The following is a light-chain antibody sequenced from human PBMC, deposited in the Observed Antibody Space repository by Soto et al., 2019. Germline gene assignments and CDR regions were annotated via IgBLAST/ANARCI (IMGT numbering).Light chain of an antibody. CDR3: QSYDSSNWV. V-gene: IGLV6-57*02. Sequence: NFMLTQPHSVSEAPGDTVTISCTGSSCSIASNYVQWYQQRPGSAPTTVIYEDNQRPSGVPDRFSGSIDSSSNSASLTISGMNTEDEADYYCQSYDSSNWVFGGGTKLTVL. CDR1: SCSIASNY. J-gene: IGLJ3*02. CDR2: EDN.